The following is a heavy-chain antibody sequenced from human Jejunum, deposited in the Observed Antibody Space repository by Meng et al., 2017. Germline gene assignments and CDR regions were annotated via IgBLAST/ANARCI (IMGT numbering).Heavy chain of an antibody. CDR3: AKFLHTNMVTTLNWFDP. CDR1: GYHVNSYW. Sequence: GESLKISRKGPGYHVNSYWIAWVRQMPGKGLAWMGSIYPGDSETRYSPSFQGQVTISADNSISTAYVQWSSLKASDTAVYYCAKFLHTNMVTTLNWFDPWGQGTLVTVSS. V-gene: IGHV5-51*01. CDR2: IYPGDSET. J-gene: IGHJ5*02. D-gene: IGHD2-21*02.